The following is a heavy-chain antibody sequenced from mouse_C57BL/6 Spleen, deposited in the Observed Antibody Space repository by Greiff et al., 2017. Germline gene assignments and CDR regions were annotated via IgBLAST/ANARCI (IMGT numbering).Heavy chain of an antibody. CDR3: TREISDYYGSQLYAMDY. V-gene: IGHV1-5*01. Sequence: EVQLQQSGTVLARPGASVKMSCKTSGYTFTSYWMHWVKQRPGQGLEWIGAIYPGNSDTSYNQKFKGKAKLTAVTSASTAYMELSSLTNEDSAVYYCTREISDYYGSQLYAMDYWGQGTSVTVSS. J-gene: IGHJ4*01. D-gene: IGHD1-1*01. CDR1: GYTFTSYW. CDR2: IYPGNSDT.